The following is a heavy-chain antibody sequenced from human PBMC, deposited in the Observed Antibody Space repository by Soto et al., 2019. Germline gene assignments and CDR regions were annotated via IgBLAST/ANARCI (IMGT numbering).Heavy chain of an antibody. V-gene: IGHV4-39*02. CDR2: IYSTENT. J-gene: IGHJ4*02. Sequence: SETLSLTCAVSGGSVSSNSYSWGWIRQSPGKGLKWIATIYSTENTYYHPSLLSRVTISVDTSKNHFSLKLRSVTAADTAIYYCARVAPATGFCDFCGQGTLVTVSS. CDR1: GGSVSSNSYS. CDR3: ARVAPATGFCDF. D-gene: IGHD6-25*01.